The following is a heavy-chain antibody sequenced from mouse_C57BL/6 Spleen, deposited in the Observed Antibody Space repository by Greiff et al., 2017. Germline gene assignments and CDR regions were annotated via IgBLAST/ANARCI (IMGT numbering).Heavy chain of an antibody. V-gene: IGHV1-85*01. J-gene: IGHJ3*01. CDR1: GYTFTSYD. CDR2: IYPRDGST. CDR3: ARSGDYDYDGFAY. Sequence: QVQLQQSGPELVKPGASVKLSCKASGYTFTSYDINWVKQRPGQGLGWIGWIYPRDGSTKYNEKFKGKATLTVDTSSSTAYMELHSLTSEDSAVYFCARSGDYDYDGFAYWGQGTLVTVSA. D-gene: IGHD2-4*01.